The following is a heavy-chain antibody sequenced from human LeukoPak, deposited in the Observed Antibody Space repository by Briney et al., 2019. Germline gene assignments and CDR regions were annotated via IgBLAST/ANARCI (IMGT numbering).Heavy chain of an antibody. D-gene: IGHD5-18*01. J-gene: IGHJ4*02. CDR3: ARPGYSYGLDY. CDR1: GFTFSDYY. V-gene: IGHV3-11*03. CDR2: ISSSSSYT. Sequence: GGSLRLSCAASGFTFSDYYMSWLRQAPGKGLEWVSYISSSSSYTNYADSVKGRFTISRDNAKNSLYLQMNSLRAEDTAVYYCARPGYSYGLDYWGQGTLVTVSS.